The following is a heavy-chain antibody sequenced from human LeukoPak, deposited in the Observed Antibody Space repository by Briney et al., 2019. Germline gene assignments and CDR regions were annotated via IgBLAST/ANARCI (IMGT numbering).Heavy chain of an antibody. V-gene: IGHV4-59*08. CDR3: ATKWVRGAFDI. CDR2: ISYSGST. D-gene: IGHD1-26*01. Sequence: SGTLSLTCTVSGGSISNYYWGWIRQPPGKGLEWIGYISYSGSTNYNPSLKSRVTISVDTSKNQFSLKLSSVTAADTAVYYCATKWVRGAFDIWGQGTMVTVSS. J-gene: IGHJ3*02. CDR1: GGSISNYY.